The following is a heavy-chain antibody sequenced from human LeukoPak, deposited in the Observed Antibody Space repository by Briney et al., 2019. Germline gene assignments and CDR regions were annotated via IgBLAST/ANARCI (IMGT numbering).Heavy chain of an antibody. CDR1: GGSFSGYY. J-gene: IGHJ4*02. V-gene: IGHV4-34*01. CDR2: INHSGST. Sequence: KPSETLSLTCAVYGGSFSGYYWSWIRQPPGKGLEWIGEINHSGSTNYNPSLKSRVTISVDTSKNQFSLKLGSVTAADTAVYYCAAIAVAGTGDFDYWGQGTLVTVSS. D-gene: IGHD6-19*01. CDR3: AAIAVAGTGDFDY.